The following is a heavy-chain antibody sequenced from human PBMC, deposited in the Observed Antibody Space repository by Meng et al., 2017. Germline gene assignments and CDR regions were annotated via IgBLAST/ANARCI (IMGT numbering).Heavy chain of an antibody. CDR3: ARKFTMVLGIYNLFDP. V-gene: IGHV4-34*01. J-gene: IGHJ5*02. CDR1: CAAFSRSY. CDR2: INHSGST. Sequence: VYRHQFVRVLLTASVPVSLACACYCAAFSRSYWHGILQPPGKGLEWMWDINHSGSTNYSPSLDSRVTISVDTSKNQFSLKLSSVTAAYTAVYYCARKFTMVLGIYNLFDPWGQGTLVTVSS. D-gene: IGHD3-10*01.